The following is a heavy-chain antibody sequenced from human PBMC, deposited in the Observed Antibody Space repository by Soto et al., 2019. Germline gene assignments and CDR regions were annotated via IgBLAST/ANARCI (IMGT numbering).Heavy chain of an antibody. CDR3: AVSEGKAAAALYVSY. V-gene: IGHV1-58*01. D-gene: IGHD6-13*01. Sequence: ASVKVSCKASGFTFTSSAVQWVRQARGQRLEWIGWIVVGSGNTNYAQKFQERVTITRDMSTSTAYMELSSLRSEDTAVYYCAVSEGKAAAALYVSYWGQGTLVTVSS. CDR1: GFTFTSSA. J-gene: IGHJ4*02. CDR2: IVVGSGNT.